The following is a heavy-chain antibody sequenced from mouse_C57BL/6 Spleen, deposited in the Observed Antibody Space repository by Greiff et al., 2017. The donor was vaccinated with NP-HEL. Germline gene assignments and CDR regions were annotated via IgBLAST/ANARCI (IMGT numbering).Heavy chain of an antibody. D-gene: IGHD1-1*01. J-gene: IGHJ2*01. CDR1: GYTFTDYE. V-gene: IGHV1-15*01. CDR2: IDPETGGT. CDR3: TRWDYYGSSYDYFDD. Sequence: QVQLKESGAELVRPGASVTLSCKASGYTFTDYEMHWVKQTPVHGLEWIGAIDPETGGTAYNQKFKGKAILTADKSSSTAYMELRSLTSEDSAVYYCTRWDYYGSSYDYFDDWGQGTTLTVSS.